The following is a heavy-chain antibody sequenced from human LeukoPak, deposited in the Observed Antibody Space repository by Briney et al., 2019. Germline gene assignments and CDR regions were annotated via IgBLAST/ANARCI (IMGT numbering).Heavy chain of an antibody. CDR3: TTRTFDSWPYYFEY. Sequence: GESLKISCTASGFTFGDYAMSWVRQAPGKGLEWVGFIRSKTYGGTTEHAASVKGRFSISRDDSKRIAHLQMDSLKTEDTAVYYCTTRTFDSWPYYFEYWGQGTLVSVSS. J-gene: IGHJ4*02. CDR2: IRSKTYGGTT. D-gene: IGHD6-13*01. V-gene: IGHV3-49*04. CDR1: GFTFGDYA.